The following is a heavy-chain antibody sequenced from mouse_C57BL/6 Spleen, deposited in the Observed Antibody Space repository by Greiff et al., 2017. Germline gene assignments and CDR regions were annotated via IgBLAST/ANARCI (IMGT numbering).Heavy chain of an antibody. Sequence: DVKLVESGPGLVKPSPSLSLTCSVTGYSITSGYYWNWIRQFPGNKLEWMGYISYDGSNNYNPSLKNRISITRDTSKNQFFLKLNSVTTEDTATYYCARGAFYAMDYWGQGTSVTVSS. J-gene: IGHJ4*01. D-gene: IGHD3-1*01. CDR2: ISYDGSN. CDR3: ARGAFYAMDY. V-gene: IGHV3-6*01. CDR1: GYSITSGYY.